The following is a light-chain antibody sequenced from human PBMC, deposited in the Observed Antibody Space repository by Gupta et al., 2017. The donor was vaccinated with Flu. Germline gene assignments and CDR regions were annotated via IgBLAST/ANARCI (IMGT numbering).Light chain of an antibody. V-gene: IGLV1-51*02. J-gene: IGLJ3*02. CDR1: DSNIGSKY. CDR3: GTWDNRMGGVV. Sequence: QSASTQPLSVSAAPAHGVTISCSGSDSNIGSKYVSWYQQVPGTAPKLLIFEHDHRPSGVADRFSGSKSGTSATLAISGLQTGDEADYYCGTWDNRMGGVVLGGGTRLTVL. CDR2: EHD.